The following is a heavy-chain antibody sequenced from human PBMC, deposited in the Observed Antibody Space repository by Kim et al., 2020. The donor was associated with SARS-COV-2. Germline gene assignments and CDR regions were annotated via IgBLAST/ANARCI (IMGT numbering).Heavy chain of an antibody. CDR2: IIPLFGTA. J-gene: IGHJ6*02. CDR3: ARAKLDVRVVATGPAPSLGGSQSAMDV. D-gene: IGHD3-16*01. Sequence: SVKVSCKASGGSFKNYAVTWVRQAPGQGFEWMGGIIPLFGTADYAQKFQGRLTITADESMNTVKMELRSLRSDDTAIYFCARAKLDVRVVATGPAPSLGGSQSAMDVWGRGTTVTVSS. CDR1: GGSFKNYA. V-gene: IGHV1-69*13.